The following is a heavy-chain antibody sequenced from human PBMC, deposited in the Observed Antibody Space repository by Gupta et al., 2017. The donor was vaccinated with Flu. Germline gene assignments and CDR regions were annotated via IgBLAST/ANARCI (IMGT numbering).Heavy chain of an antibody. CDR3: AGEGGARGYCSGGSCYQDY. D-gene: IGHD2-15*01. J-gene: IGHJ4*02. Sequence: QVQLVESGGGVVQPGRSLRLSCAAPGFTFSSYGMHWVRQAPGKGLEWVAVISYDGSNKYYADSVKGRFTISRDNSKNTLYLQMNSLRAEDTAVYYCAGEGGARGYCSGGSCYQDYWGQGTLVTVSS. CDR2: ISYDGSNK. V-gene: IGHV3-30*03. CDR1: GFTFSSYG.